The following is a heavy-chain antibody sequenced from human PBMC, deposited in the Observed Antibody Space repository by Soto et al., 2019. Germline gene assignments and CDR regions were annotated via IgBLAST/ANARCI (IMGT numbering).Heavy chain of an antibody. CDR3: ASSRTMKVRFLEWLSPTDYGMDV. Sequence: ASVKVSCKASGGTFSSYAISWVRQAPGQGLEWMGGIIPIFGTANYAQKFQGRVTITADKSTSTAYMELSSLRSEDTAVYYCASSRTMKVRFLEWLSPTDYGMDVWGQGTTVTVS. CDR2: IIPIFGTA. V-gene: IGHV1-69*06. D-gene: IGHD3-3*01. J-gene: IGHJ6*02. CDR1: GGTFSSYA.